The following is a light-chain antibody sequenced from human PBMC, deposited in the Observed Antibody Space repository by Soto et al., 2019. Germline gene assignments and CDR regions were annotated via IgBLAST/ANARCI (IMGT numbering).Light chain of an antibody. Sequence: EVVVTQSPGTLSLSPGERATLSCRASQSVRGNHFAWYQQKPGQAPRLLIYAASARTTGIPDRFSGSGSGTDFTLTISRLEPEDFAVYYCQQYGSLPATFGQGTKVEIK. CDR2: AAS. CDR3: QQYGSLPAT. CDR1: QSVRGNH. J-gene: IGKJ1*01. V-gene: IGKV3-20*01.